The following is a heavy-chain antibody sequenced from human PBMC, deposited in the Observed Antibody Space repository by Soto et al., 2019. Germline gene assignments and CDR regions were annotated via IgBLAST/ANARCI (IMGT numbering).Heavy chain of an antibody. V-gene: IGHV4-59*01. J-gene: IGHJ4*02. CDR2: IYYSGST. CDR1: GGFISNYY. D-gene: IGHD5-12*01. CDR3: TRDGMATGGVDC. Sequence: QVQLQESGPGLVKPSETLSLTCTVSGGFISNYYCSWIRQPPGKGLEYIGYIYYSGSTNYNPSLTSRVPISLDTSKNQFALKLSSVTAADTAVYYCTRDGMATGGVDCWGQGTLGTVSS.